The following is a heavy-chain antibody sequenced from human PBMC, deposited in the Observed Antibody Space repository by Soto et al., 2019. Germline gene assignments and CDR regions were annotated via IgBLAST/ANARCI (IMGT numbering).Heavy chain of an antibody. CDR2: IIPILGIA. Sequence: SVKVSCKASGGTFSSYTISWVRQAPGQGLEWMGRIIPILGIANYAQKFQGRVTITADKSSSTAYMELSSLRSEDTAVYYCARDRIRSSYDFWSGYFYFDYWGQGTLVTVSS. CDR3: ARDRIRSSYDFWSGYFYFDY. D-gene: IGHD3-3*01. V-gene: IGHV1-69*04. CDR1: GGTFSSYT. J-gene: IGHJ4*02.